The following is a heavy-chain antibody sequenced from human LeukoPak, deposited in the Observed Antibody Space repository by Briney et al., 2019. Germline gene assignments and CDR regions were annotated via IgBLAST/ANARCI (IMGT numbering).Heavy chain of an antibody. CDR1: GFNLSSYE. Sequence: PGGSLRLTCAASGFNLSSYEMNWVRQAPGKGLEWISYISNSGRSIYYADSVKGRFTISRDNAKNSLYLQMNSLRAEDTAVYYCARSPFVVVTASGLWYFDYWGQGTLVTVSS. CDR3: ARSPFVVVTASGLWYFDY. D-gene: IGHD2-21*02. V-gene: IGHV3-48*03. J-gene: IGHJ4*02. CDR2: ISNSGRSI.